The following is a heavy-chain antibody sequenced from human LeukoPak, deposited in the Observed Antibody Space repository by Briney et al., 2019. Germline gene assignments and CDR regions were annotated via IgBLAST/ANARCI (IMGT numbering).Heavy chain of an antibody. D-gene: IGHD1-26*01. V-gene: IGHV3-21*01. J-gene: IGHJ6*02. Sequence: GGSLRLSCAASGFTFSSYRMNWVRQAPGKGLEWVSSISDSSSYIYHADSVKGRFTISRDNAKNSVYLQRNSLRAEDTATYYCTKGENGMDVWGQGTTVTVSS. CDR1: GFTFSSYR. CDR3: TKGENGMDV. CDR2: ISDSSSYI.